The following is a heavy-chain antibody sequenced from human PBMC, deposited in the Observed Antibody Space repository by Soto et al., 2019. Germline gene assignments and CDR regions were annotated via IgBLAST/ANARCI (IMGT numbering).Heavy chain of an antibody. J-gene: IGHJ6*02. D-gene: IGHD3-3*01. CDR1: GFTFSSYS. Sequence: GGSLRLSCAASGFTFSSYSMNWVRQAPGKGLEWVSYISSSSSTIYYADSVKGRFTISRDNAKNSLYLQMNSLRDEDTAVYYCARGVDARDFWIYYYYGMDVWGQGTTVTVSS. CDR2: ISSSSSTI. CDR3: ARGVDARDFWIYYYYGMDV. V-gene: IGHV3-48*02.